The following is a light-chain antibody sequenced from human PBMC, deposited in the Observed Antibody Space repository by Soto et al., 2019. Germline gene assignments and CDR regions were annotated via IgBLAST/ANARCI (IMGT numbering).Light chain of an antibody. V-gene: IGKV1-33*01. CDR1: QDISNQ. CDR3: QHFASLPYT. J-gene: IGKJ2*01. CDR2: DAS. Sequence: DIPLAQSPSSLSAFIGDRVTVTCQASQDISNQLNWYRQPPGKAPQLLIYDASTLERGVPSRFSGSGFGTDFPFTINSLEPEDSATYYCQHFASLPYTFGQGTKLDI.